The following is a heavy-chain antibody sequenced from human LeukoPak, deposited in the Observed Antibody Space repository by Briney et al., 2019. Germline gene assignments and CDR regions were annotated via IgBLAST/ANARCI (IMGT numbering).Heavy chain of an antibody. CDR3: AKDVLRYPPYNWFDP. J-gene: IGHJ5*02. V-gene: IGHV3-23*01. D-gene: IGHD3-9*01. Sequence: GGSLRLSCAASGFTLSSYVMNWVRQAPGGGLEWVSGISRSGDVTYYADSVKGRFTISRDNSKNTLYLQMNSLRAEDTAVYYCAKDVLRYPPYNWFDPWGQGTLVTVSS. CDR2: ISRSGDVT. CDR1: GFTLSSYV.